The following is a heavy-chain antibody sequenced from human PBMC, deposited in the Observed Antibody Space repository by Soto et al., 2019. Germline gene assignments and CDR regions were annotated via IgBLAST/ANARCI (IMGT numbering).Heavy chain of an antibody. CDR3: ARHSDCSGGSCYWAVNWFDP. V-gene: IGHV4-39*01. Sequence: ETLSLTCTVSGGSISSSSYYWGWIRQPPGKGLEWIGSIYYSGSTYYNPSLKSRVTISVDTSKNQFSLKLSSVTAADTAVYYCARHSDCSGGSCYWAVNWFDPWGQGTLVTVSS. CDR1: GGSISSSSYY. D-gene: IGHD2-15*01. J-gene: IGHJ5*02. CDR2: IYYSGST.